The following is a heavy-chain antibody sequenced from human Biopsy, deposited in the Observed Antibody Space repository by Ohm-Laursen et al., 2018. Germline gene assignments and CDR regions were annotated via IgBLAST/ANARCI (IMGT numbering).Heavy chain of an antibody. V-gene: IGHV4-34*01. D-gene: IGHD2-21*01. CDR1: GESFNGYY. CDR2: INHSGRT. Sequence: SGTLSLTCAVYGESFNGYYWSWIRQTPGKGLEWIGEINHSGRTNYNPSLKSRVTISVDTSKNQFSLKVRSVTAADTAVYYCVRGVDCYDPYHYYALDVWGQGTTVTVSS. CDR3: VRGVDCYDPYHYYALDV. J-gene: IGHJ6*02.